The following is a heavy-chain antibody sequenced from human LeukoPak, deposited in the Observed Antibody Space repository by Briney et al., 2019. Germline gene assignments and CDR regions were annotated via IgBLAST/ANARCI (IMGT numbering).Heavy chain of an antibody. D-gene: IGHD4-17*01. CDR3: ARDSFNYGDLLFDY. V-gene: IGHV1-18*01. J-gene: IGHJ4*02. CDR2: ISAYNGNT. CDR1: GYTFTSYG. Sequence: EASVKVSCKASGYTFTSYGISWVRQAPGQGLEWMGWISAYNGNTNYAQKLQGRVTMTTDTSTSTAYMELRSLRSDDTAVYYCARDSFNYGDLLFDYWGQGTLVTVSS.